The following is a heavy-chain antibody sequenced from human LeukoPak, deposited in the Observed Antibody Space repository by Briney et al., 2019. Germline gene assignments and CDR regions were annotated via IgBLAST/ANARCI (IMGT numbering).Heavy chain of an antibody. Sequence: PGGSLSLPCPALGFTFSSFWVGWVGQAQGRGRGGVANIKQDGSEKYYVDSVKGRFTISRDNAKNSLYLQMNSLRAEDTAVYYCAEVGSYWGFDYWGQGTLVTVSS. CDR1: GFTFSSFW. V-gene: IGHV3-7*01. CDR3: AEVGSYWGFDY. D-gene: IGHD1-26*01. J-gene: IGHJ4*02. CDR2: IKQDGSEK.